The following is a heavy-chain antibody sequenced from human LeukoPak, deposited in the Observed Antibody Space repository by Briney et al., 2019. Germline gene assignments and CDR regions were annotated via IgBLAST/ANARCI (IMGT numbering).Heavy chain of an antibody. Sequence: ASVKVSCKASGYTFTSYYMHWVRQAPGQGLEWMGIINPSGGSTSYAQKFQGRVTMTRDTSTSTVYMELSSLRSEDTAVYYCARDTSPTTWESQRMDVWGQGTTVTVS. CDR2: INPSGGST. D-gene: IGHD1-26*01. V-gene: IGHV1-46*01. CDR3: ARDTSPTTWESQRMDV. J-gene: IGHJ6*02. CDR1: GYTFTSYY.